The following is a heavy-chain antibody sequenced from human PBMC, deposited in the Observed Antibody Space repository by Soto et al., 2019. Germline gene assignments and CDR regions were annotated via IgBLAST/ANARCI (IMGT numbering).Heavy chain of an antibody. D-gene: IGHD6-19*01. CDR3: AKGGRQWLVTSAFNY. V-gene: IGHV3-53*01. Sequence: EVQLVESGGGLIQPGGSLRLSCAASGFTVSSNYMSWVRQAPGKGLEWVSVIYSGGSTYYADSVKGRFTISRDNSKNTLYLQMNSLRAEDTAVYYCAKGGRQWLVTSAFNYWGQGALVTVSS. CDR2: IYSGGST. CDR1: GFTVSSNY. J-gene: IGHJ4*02.